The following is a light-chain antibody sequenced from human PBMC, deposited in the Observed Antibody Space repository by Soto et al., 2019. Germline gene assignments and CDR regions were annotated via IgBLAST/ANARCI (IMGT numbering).Light chain of an antibody. V-gene: IGLV2-14*01. CDR2: DVS. CDR1: SSDVGGYNF. Sequence: QSALTQPASVSGSPGQSITISCTGTSSDVGGYNFVSWYQQHPGKAPKLMIYDVSIRPSGVSNRFSGSKSANTASLTISGLQADDEADYYCTSYTSSNTLYVFGTGTKLTVL. J-gene: IGLJ1*01. CDR3: TSYTSSNTLYV.